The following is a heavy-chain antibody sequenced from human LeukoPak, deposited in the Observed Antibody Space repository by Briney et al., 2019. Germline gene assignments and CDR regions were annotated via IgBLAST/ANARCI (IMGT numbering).Heavy chain of an antibody. CDR1: GFTFSSYA. V-gene: IGHV3-23*01. D-gene: IGHD2-15*01. CDR2: ISGDGVST. J-gene: IGHJ4*02. CDR3: ANFSGRASLHYYIDY. Sequence: PGGSLRLSCAACGFTFSSYAMNWVRQAPGKGLEWVSTISGDGVSTYFADSVKGRFTISRDNSKNMMYLQMNSLRAEDTAVYYCANFSGRASLHYYIDYWGQGTLVTVSS.